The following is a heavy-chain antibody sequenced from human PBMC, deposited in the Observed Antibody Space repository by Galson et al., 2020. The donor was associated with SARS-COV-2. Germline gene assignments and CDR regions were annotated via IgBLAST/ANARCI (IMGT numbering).Heavy chain of an antibody. Sequence: ASAKVSCKASGYTFTSYYMHWVRQAPGQGLEWMGIINPSGRSKNYVEKLQGRVTMTRDTSTSTVYMELSSLRSEDTAVYYCARGGSHGMDVWGQGTTVTVSS. J-gene: IGHJ6*02. CDR3: ARGGSHGMDV. V-gene: IGHV1-46*01. D-gene: IGHD6-6*01. CDR1: GYTFTSYY. CDR2: INPSGRSK.